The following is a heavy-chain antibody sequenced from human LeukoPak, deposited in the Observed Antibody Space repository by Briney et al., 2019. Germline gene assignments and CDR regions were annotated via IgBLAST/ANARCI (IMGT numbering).Heavy chain of an antibody. CDR2: IYYSGST. CDR1: GGSISSYY. D-gene: IGHD5-18*01. Sequence: SETLSLTCTVSGGSISSYYWSWIRQPPGKGLEWIGYIYYSGSTNYNPSLKSRVTISVDTSKNQFSLKLSSVTAADTAVYYCARDGGAIQLWSEYYYYYYYMDVWGKGTTVTVSS. V-gene: IGHV4-59*01. CDR3: ARDGGAIQLWSEYYYYYYYMDV. J-gene: IGHJ6*03.